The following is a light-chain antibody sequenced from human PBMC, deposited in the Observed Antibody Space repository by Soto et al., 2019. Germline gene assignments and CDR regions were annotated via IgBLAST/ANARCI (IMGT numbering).Light chain of an antibody. J-gene: IGLJ1*01. CDR1: SSDVGSYNF. Sequence: QSVLTQPRSVSGSPGQSVTISCTGTSSDVGSYNFVSWHQQHPGKAPKLMIYDVAKRPSGVPDRFSGSKSGNTASLTISGLQAEDEADYYCCTFAGRYSYVFGSGTKVPS. V-gene: IGLV2-11*01. CDR2: DVA. CDR3: CTFAGRYSYV.